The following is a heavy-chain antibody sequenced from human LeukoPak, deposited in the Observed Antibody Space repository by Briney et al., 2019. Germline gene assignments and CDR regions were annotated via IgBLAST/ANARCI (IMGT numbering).Heavy chain of an antibody. D-gene: IGHD6-19*01. CDR3: AKDGSSLGWYMAGWFDP. J-gene: IGHJ5*02. CDR1: GFTFNNYA. CDR2: ISDSGYNT. V-gene: IGHV3-23*01. Sequence: GGSLRLSCAASGFTFNNYAMSWVRQAPEKGLEWVSRISDSGYNTYYAGFVKGRFTISRDNSKNTLYLQMDSLGAEDTAVYYCAKDGSSLGWYMAGWFDPWGQGTLVTVSS.